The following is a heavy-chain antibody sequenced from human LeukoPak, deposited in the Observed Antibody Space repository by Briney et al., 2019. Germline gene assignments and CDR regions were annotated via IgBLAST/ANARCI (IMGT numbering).Heavy chain of an antibody. V-gene: IGHV3-48*01. J-gene: IGHJ4*02. CDR1: GFTFSSYS. D-gene: IGHD6-13*01. CDR2: ISSSSSTI. Sequence: PGGSLRLSCAASGFTFSSYSMNWVRQAPGKGLEWVSYISSSSSTIYYADSVKGRFTIFRDNAKNSLYLQMNSLRAEDTAVYYCARDRAGPHFDYWGQGTLVTVSS. CDR3: ARDRAGPHFDY.